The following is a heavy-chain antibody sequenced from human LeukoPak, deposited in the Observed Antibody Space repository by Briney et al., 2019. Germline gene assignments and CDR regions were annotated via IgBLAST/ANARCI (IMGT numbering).Heavy chain of an antibody. CDR3: ARASQRAFDI. CDR2: IKQDGGEK. Sequence: SGGSLRLSCAASGFTFSSSWMSWVRQTPGKGLEWVASIKQDGGEKFYVDSVRGRFTISRDNAKNSLSLQMNSLRAEDTAVYYCARASQRAFDIWGQGTMVTVSP. CDR1: GFTFSSSW. J-gene: IGHJ3*02. V-gene: IGHV3-7*04.